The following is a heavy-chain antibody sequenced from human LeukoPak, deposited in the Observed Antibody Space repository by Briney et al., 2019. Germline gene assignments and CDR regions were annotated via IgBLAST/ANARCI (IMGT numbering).Heavy chain of an antibody. CDR2: ISSSGSTI. D-gene: IGHD3-10*01. J-gene: IGHJ6*03. Sequence: GGSLRLSCAASGFPFSAYYMSWIRQAPGKGLEWISYISSSGSTIYYADSVKGRFTISRDNAKNSLYLQMNSLRAEDTAVYYCAREGWRFGELVKWGTYYYYYMDVWGKGTTVTISS. V-gene: IGHV3-11*04. CDR3: AREGWRFGELVKWGTYYYYYMDV. CDR1: GFPFSAYY.